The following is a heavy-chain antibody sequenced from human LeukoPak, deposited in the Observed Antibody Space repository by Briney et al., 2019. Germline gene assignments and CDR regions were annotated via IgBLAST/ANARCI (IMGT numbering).Heavy chain of an antibody. CDR2: ISGSSTII. J-gene: IGHJ4*02. Sequence: GGSLRLSCTASGFTFSSYTMTWVRRAPGKGLEWISYISGSSTIIYYADSVKGRFTISRDNAKNSLYLQMNSLRDEDTAVYYCARDLDSSGYYYVYYFDSWGQGTLVTVSS. V-gene: IGHV3-48*02. CDR1: GFTFSSYT. CDR3: ARDLDSSGYYYVYYFDS. D-gene: IGHD3-22*01.